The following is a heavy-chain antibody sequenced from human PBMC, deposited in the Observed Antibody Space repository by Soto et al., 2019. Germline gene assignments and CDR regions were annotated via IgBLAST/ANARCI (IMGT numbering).Heavy chain of an antibody. CDR2: IWYDGSNK. V-gene: IGHV3-33*01. Sequence: QVQLVESGGGVVQPGRSLRLSCAASGFTFSSYGMHWVRQAPGKGLEWVAGIWYDGSNKYYADSVKGRFTISRDNSKNTLYLQMNSLRAEDTAVYYCARELGYCSSTSCPRWFDPWGQGPLVTVSS. D-gene: IGHD2-2*01. CDR3: ARELGYCSSTSCPRWFDP. CDR1: GFTFSSYG. J-gene: IGHJ5*02.